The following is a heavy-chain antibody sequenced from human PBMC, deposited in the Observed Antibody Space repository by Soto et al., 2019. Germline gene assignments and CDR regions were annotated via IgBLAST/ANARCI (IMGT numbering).Heavy chain of an antibody. J-gene: IGHJ4*02. CDR3: ARDSRYFDWLTAY. D-gene: IGHD3-9*01. CDR1: GFTFSSYS. CDR2: ISSSSSYI. Sequence: PGGSLRLSCAASGFTFSSYSRNWVRQAPGKGLEWVSSISSSSSYIYYADSVKGRFTISRDNAKNSLYLQMNSLRAEDTAVYYCARDSRYFDWLTAYWGQGTLVPVSP. V-gene: IGHV3-21*01.